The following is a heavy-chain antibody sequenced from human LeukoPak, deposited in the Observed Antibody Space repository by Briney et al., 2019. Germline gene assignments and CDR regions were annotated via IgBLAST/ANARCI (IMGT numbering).Heavy chain of an antibody. CDR2: ISSSSSYI. D-gene: IGHD3-22*01. CDR1: GFTFSSYT. CDR3: ARDDYYDNSLDY. V-gene: IGHV3-21*01. J-gene: IGHJ4*03. Sequence: GGSLRLSCAASGFTFSSYTMNWVRQAPGKGLEWVSSISSSSSYIYYADSAKGRFTISRDNAKNSPYLQMNSLRAEDTAVYYCARDDYYDNSLDYWGQGTTVTVSS.